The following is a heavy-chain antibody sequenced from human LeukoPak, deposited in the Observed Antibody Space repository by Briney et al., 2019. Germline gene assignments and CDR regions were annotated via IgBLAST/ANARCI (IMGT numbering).Heavy chain of an antibody. D-gene: IGHD3-9*01. J-gene: IGHJ4*02. V-gene: IGHV1-69*06. CDR2: IIPIFGTA. Sequence: SVKASCKASGGTFSSYAISWVRQAPGQGLEWMGGIIPIFGTANYAQKFQGRATITADKSTSTAYMELSSLRSEDTAVYYCARSYYDILTGYHDYYFDYWGQGTLVTVSS. CDR1: GGTFSSYA. CDR3: ARSYYDILTGYHDYYFDY.